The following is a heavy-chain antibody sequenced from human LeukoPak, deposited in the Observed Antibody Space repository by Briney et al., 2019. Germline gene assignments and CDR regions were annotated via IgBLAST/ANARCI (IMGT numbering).Heavy chain of an antibody. CDR3: ATSGSYYRFEY. J-gene: IGHJ4*02. CDR2: IWYDGSNK. Sequence: GRSLRLSCAASGFTFSSYGMHWVRQAPGKGLEWVAVIWYDGSNKYYADSVTGRFTISRDNSKNTLYLQMNSLRAEDTAVYYCATSGSYYRFEYWGQGTLVTVSS. CDR1: GFTFSSYG. V-gene: IGHV3-33*01. D-gene: IGHD1-26*01.